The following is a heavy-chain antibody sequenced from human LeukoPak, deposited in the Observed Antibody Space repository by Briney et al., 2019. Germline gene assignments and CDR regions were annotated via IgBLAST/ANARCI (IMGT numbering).Heavy chain of an antibody. J-gene: IGHJ4*02. D-gene: IGHD3-22*01. V-gene: IGHV4-59*01. CDR1: GGSISSYY. Sequence: SETLSLTCTASGGSISSYYWSWIRQPPGKGLEWIGYIYYSGSTNYNPSLKSRVTISVDTSKNQFSLKLSSVTAADTAVYYCARVRRMIVDHWGQGTLVTVSS. CDR2: IYYSGST. CDR3: ARVRRMIVDH.